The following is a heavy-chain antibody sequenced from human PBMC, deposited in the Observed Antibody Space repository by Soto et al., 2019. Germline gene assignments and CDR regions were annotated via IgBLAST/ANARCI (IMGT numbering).Heavy chain of an antibody. D-gene: IGHD3-16*02. CDR3: ARCKLSHYGRGSYRYHFDY. J-gene: IGHJ4*02. CDR1: GGSFSGYY. V-gene: IGHV4-34*01. CDR2: INHSGST. Sequence: PEDLSHTCGVYGGSFSGYYWIWIRQPPGKGRWWIGEINHSGSTNYNPSLKTRDTISVDTSKTQFSLKLGSVTAADTTVYYCARCKLSHYGRGSYRYHFDYWCQGPVVT.